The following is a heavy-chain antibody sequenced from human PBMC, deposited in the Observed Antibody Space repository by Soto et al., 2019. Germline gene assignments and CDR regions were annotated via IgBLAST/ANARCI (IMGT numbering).Heavy chain of an antibody. J-gene: IGHJ4*02. CDR3: SGEVSTKTAPIDY. CDR2: ITPSSGST. CDR1: GYTFTTYY. D-gene: IGHD2-21*02. Sequence: QVQLVQSGAEVKNPGASVKVSCKASGYTFTTYYMHWLRQARGQGLEWMGIITPSSGSTRYEQKCQDRVTMTRDTSTSTVYMELSSLRSEDTSVYYCSGEVSTKTAPIDYWGQGTLVTVSS. V-gene: IGHV1-46*01.